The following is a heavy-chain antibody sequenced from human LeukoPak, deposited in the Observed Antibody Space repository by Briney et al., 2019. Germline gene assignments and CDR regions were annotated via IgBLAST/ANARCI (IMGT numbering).Heavy chain of an antibody. CDR2: INPNSGGT. J-gene: IGHJ6*02. CDR1: GYTFTGYY. Sequence: ASVKVSCKASGYTFTGYYMQWVREAPGQGLEWMGRINPNSGGTNYAQKFQGRVTMTRDTSISTAYMELSRLRSDDTAVYYCTRLRIRYDSSGYRVSYQYGMDVWGQRTTVTVSS. CDR3: TRLRIRYDSSGYRVSYQYGMDV. V-gene: IGHV1-2*06. D-gene: IGHD3-22*01.